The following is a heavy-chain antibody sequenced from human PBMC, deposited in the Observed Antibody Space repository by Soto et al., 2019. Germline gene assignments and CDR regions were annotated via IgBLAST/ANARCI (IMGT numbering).Heavy chain of an antibody. CDR2: IDNSGST. CDR1: GGSISNYF. D-gene: IGHD3-3*01. V-gene: IGHV4-4*07. Sequence: PSETLSLTCTVSGGSISNYFCNWIRQPAGKGLEWIGRIDNSGSTNYNPSLKGRITMSADTSRNQFSLKLNSVTAADTAVYYCARGGQDFWSGPFDYWGQGALVTAPQ. J-gene: IGHJ4*02. CDR3: ARGGQDFWSGPFDY.